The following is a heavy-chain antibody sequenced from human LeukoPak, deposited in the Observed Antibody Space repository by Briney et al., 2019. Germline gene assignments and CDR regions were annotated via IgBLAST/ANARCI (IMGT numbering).Heavy chain of an antibody. CDR3: ARRLYYSGSYLSESSFDY. CDR1: GYSFTSYW. D-gene: IGHD1-26*01. J-gene: IGHJ4*02. CDR2: IYPGDSDT. V-gene: IGHV5-51*01. Sequence: GESLKISCKGSGYSFTSYWIGWVRQMPGKGLEWMGIIYPGDSDTRYSPSFQGQVTISADKSISTAYLQWSSLKASDTAMYYCARRLYYSGSYLSESSFDYWGQGTLVTVSS.